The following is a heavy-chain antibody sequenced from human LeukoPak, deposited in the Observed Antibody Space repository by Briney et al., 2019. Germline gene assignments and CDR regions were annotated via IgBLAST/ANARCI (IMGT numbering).Heavy chain of an antibody. V-gene: IGHV1-2*02. D-gene: IGHD2-2*01. CDR2: INPNSGGT. CDR3: ARDEGYCSSTSCYGTPTQNYYFDY. Sequence: GASVKVSCKASGYTFTGYYMHWVRQAPGQGLEWMGWINPNSGGTNYAQKFQGRVTMTRDTSISTAYMELSRLRSDDTAVYYCARDEGYCSSTSCYGTPTQNYYFDYWGQGTLVTVSS. CDR1: GYTFTGYY. J-gene: IGHJ4*02.